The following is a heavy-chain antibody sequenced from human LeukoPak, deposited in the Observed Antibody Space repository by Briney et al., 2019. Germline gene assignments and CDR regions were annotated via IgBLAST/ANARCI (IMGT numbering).Heavy chain of an antibody. CDR2: IIPIFGTA. J-gene: IGHJ6*03. CDR1: GGTFSSYA. D-gene: IGHD3-10*01. V-gene: IGHV1-69*01. CDR3: ARAGSHITMVRGVTSVPYYMDV. Sequence: SVKVSCKASGGTFSSYAISWVRQAPGQGLEWMGGIIPIFGTANYAQKFQGRVTITADESTSTAYMELSSLRSEDTAVYYCARAGSHITMVRGVTSVPYYMDVWGKGTTVTVSS.